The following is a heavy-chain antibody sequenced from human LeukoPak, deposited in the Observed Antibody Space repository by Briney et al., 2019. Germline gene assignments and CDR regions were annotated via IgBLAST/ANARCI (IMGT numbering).Heavy chain of an antibody. J-gene: IGHJ6*02. CDR2: IYYSGST. CDR1: GGSISGYY. D-gene: IGHD1-26*01. CDR3: VRGGTVRNGMNA. Sequence: SETLSLTCTVSGGSISGYYWSWIRQPPGKGLEWIGYIYYSGSTNYNPSLKSRVTISVDTSRNQFSLKLSSVTAADTAVYYCVRGGTVRNGMNAWGQGTTVTVSS. V-gene: IGHV4-59*01.